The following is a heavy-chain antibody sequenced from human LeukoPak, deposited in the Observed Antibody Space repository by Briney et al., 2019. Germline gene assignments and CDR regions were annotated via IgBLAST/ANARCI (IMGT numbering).Heavy chain of an antibody. D-gene: IGHD6-19*01. Sequence: AGGPLRLSCAASGFTFSSCAMTWLRQAPGKGLEWVSAISGSGGSTYYADSVKGRFTISRENPKNTLYLQMNSLRAVDTAVYSCAKVHGISGPAVAYAFDIWGQGTMVTVSS. CDR2: ISGSGGST. CDR1: GFTFSSCA. CDR3: AKVHGISGPAVAYAFDI. J-gene: IGHJ3*02. V-gene: IGHV3-23*01.